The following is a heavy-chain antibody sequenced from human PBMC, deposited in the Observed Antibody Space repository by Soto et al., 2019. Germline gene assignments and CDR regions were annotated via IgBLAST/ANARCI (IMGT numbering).Heavy chain of an antibody. J-gene: IGHJ5*02. Sequence: GESLKISCKGSGYRFTDYLIAWVRQLPGKGLEWMGSIYPDESYPRYSPSFKGQVTISADKSISTAYLQWSSLKASDTAMYYCARFLSGFANWCAPWGPGTLVTVSS. CDR1: GYRFTDYL. CDR3: ARFLSGFANWCAP. D-gene: IGHD6-19*01. CDR2: IYPDESYP. V-gene: IGHV5-51*01.